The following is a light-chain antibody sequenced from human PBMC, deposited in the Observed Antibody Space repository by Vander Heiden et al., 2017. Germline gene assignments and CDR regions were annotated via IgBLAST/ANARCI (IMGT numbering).Light chain of an antibody. CDR1: SSDVGDYNY. J-gene: IGLJ3*02. CDR3: CSYAGTYTVWV. Sequence: QSALTQPRSVSWSPGQSVTISCTGTSSDVGDYNYVSWYQQHPGKAPKLMIYDVSKRPSGVPDRFSGSKSGNTASLTISGLQAEDEADYYCCSYAGTYTVWVFGGGTKLTVL. V-gene: IGLV2-11*01. CDR2: DVS.